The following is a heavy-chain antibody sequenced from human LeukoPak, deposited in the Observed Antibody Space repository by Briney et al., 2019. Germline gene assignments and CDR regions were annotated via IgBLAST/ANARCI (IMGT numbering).Heavy chain of an antibody. Sequence: GSLRLSCTASGFTFSGYAMSWVRQAPGKGLDWVSGLSGSGASTYYADSVKGRFTISRDNSKTTLYLQMNSLRAEDTAVYYCAKDHSEYVWGSYRRDDCWGQGTLVTVSS. D-gene: IGHD3-16*02. CDR3: AKDHSEYVWGSYRRDDC. V-gene: IGHV3-23*01. CDR2: LSGSGAST. J-gene: IGHJ4*02. CDR1: GFTFSGYA.